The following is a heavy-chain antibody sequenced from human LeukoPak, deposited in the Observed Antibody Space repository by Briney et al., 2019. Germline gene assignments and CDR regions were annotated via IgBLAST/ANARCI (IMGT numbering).Heavy chain of an antibody. CDR2: IYYSGST. V-gene: IGHV4-39*01. J-gene: IGHJ6*03. D-gene: IGHD3-22*01. CDR3: ASSAYESSGYGGYYMDV. Sequence: SETLSLTCTVSGGSISSNSYYWGWIRQPPGKGLKWIGSIYYSGSTYYNPSLKSRVTISVDTSKNQFSLKLNSVTAADTAVYYCASSAYESSGYGGYYMDVWGKGTTVTVSS. CDR1: GGSISSNSYY.